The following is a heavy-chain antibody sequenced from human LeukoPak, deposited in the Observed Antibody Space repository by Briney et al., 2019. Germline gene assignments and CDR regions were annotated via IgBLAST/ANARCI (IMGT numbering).Heavy chain of an antibody. Sequence: GGSLRLSCTASGFTFSGHWMHWARQLPGKGLVWVSRISPTGSTTSYADSVKGRFTVSRDNAKNTLYLQVNNLRAEDTAVYYCARGPNSNWSGLDFWGQGTLLTVSS. V-gene: IGHV3-74*01. CDR2: ISPTGSTT. CDR1: GFTFSGHW. J-gene: IGHJ4*02. D-gene: IGHD6-6*01. CDR3: ARGPNSNWSGLDF.